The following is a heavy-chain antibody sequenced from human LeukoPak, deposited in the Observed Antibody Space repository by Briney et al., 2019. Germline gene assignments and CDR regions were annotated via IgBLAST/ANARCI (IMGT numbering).Heavy chain of an antibody. J-gene: IGHJ4*02. CDR1: GYSISSSA. CDR3: TRDATYYLRYGYFDY. D-gene: IGHD2/OR15-2a*01. CDR2: INNVASHI. V-gene: IGHV3-21*01. Sequence: GGSLRLSCAASGYSISSSAMNWVRQAPGKGLQWVSSINNVASHIYYAGSVRGRFTISRDNAKNSVYLQMNSLRAEDTAVYYCTRDATYYLRYGYFDYWGQGTLVTVSS.